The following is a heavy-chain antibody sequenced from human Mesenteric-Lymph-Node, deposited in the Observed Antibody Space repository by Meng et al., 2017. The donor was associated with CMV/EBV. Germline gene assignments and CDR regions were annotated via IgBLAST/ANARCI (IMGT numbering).Heavy chain of an antibody. V-gene: IGHV4-59*01. CDR3: ARDRWGAELPVYYYGIDV. Sequence: SETLSLTCTVSGGSISSYYWSWIRQPPGKGLEWIGNIYYSGSTNYNPSLGSRVTISVDTSNQFSLKLRSATAADTAVYYCARDRWGAELPVYYYGIDVWGQGTTVTVSS. J-gene: IGHJ6*02. CDR1: GGSISSYY. D-gene: IGHD1-7*01. CDR2: IYYSGST.